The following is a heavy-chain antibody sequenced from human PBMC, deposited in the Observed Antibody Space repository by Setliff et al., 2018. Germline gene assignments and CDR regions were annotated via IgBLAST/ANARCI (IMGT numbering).Heavy chain of an antibody. CDR3: VREGVDTRSSTDYRYYMDV. CDR2: TISVFGTT. D-gene: IGHD5-18*01. Sequence: GASVKVSCKASGGTFRNYGISWVRQAPGQGLEWMGGTISVFGTTDYSQKFQGRVTIITDESTSTAFMQLSSLRSEDTAVYYCVREGVDTRSSTDYRYYMDVWGKGTTVTVSS. CDR1: GGTFRNYG. V-gene: IGHV1-69*05. J-gene: IGHJ6*03.